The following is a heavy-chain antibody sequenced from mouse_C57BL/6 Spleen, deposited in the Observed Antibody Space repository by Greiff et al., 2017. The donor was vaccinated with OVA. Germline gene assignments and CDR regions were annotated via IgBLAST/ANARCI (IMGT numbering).Heavy chain of an antibody. Sequence: EVKLVESGGGLVQPGASLRLSCAASGFTFTDYYMSWVRQPPGKAPEWLALISNKANGYTSEYTVSVKGRFTISRNNSHNIRYLPRNTLRAEDSVTYYYVKAVGVITAVVSDWYFDVWGTGTTVTVSS. D-gene: IGHD1-1*01. J-gene: IGHJ1*03. CDR3: VKAVGVITAVVSDWYFDV. CDR2: ISNKANGYTS. V-gene: IGHV7-4*01. CDR1: GFTFTDYY.